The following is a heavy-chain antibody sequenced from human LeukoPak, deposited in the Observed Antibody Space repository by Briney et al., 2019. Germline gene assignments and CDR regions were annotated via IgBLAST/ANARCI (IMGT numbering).Heavy chain of an antibody. Sequence: ASVKVSCKASGYTFTGYYMHWVRQAPGQGLEWMGRINPNSGGTNYAQKFQGRVTMTRDTSISTAYMELSRLRSDDTAVYYCAITTGTSRAFDYWGQGTLVTVSS. CDR1: GYTFTGYY. CDR2: INPNSGGT. V-gene: IGHV1-2*06. J-gene: IGHJ4*02. D-gene: IGHD1-1*01. CDR3: AITTGTSRAFDY.